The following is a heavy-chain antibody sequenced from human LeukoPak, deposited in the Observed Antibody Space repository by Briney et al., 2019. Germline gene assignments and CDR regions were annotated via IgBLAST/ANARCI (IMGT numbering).Heavy chain of an antibody. D-gene: IGHD3-10*01. V-gene: IGHV3-23*01. CDR3: ASLWFGELARFY. CDR1: GFTFSSYA. Sequence: GGSLRLSCAASGFTFSSYAMSWVGKAPGKGLEWVSAISGSGGSTYYADSVKGRFTISRDNSKNTLYLQMNSLRAEDTAVYYCASLWFGELARFYWGQGTLVTVSS. J-gene: IGHJ4*02. CDR2: ISGSGGST.